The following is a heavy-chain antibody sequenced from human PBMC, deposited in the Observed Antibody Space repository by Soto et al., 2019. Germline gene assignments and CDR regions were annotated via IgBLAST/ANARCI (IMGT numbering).Heavy chain of an antibody. Sequence: QVQLQESGPGLVKPSETLSLTCTVSGGSVSSGSYYCSWIRQPPGKGLVWIGYIFYSGSTNSNPSLKSRFTRSVDTCTNQCSRKLSSVTAADTAVYDCARGGTYGDFWCQGTLV. CDR2: IFYSGST. J-gene: IGHJ4*02. V-gene: IGHV4-61*01. CDR1: GGSVSSGSYY. D-gene: IGHD1-26*01. CDR3: ARGGTYGDF.